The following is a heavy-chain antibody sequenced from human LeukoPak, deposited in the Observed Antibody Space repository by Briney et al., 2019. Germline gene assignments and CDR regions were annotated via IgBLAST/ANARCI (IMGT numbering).Heavy chain of an antibody. CDR3: ARARAVTMIVAAYPDAFDI. CDR1: GFTFRNYW. J-gene: IGHJ3*02. V-gene: IGHV3-74*01. Sequence: GGSLRLSCAASGFTFRNYWMHWVRQAPGKGLVWVSRINSDGSSTSYADSVKGRFTISRDNAKNTLYLQMNSLRAEDTAVYYCARARAVTMIVAAYPDAFDIWGQGTMVTVSS. D-gene: IGHD3-22*01. CDR2: INSDGSST.